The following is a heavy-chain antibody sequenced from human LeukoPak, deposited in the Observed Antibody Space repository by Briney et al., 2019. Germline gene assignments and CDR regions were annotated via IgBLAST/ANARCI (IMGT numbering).Heavy chain of an antibody. CDR3: ARGGSTSSWFWND. J-gene: IGHJ4*02. CDR1: GFTFSTKW. V-gene: IGHV3-7*01. CDR2: IKPDGSEK. Sequence: GGSLRLSCAASGFTFSTKWMTWVRQAPGKGLEWVANIKPDGSEKFYVDSVRGRFTISRDNAWNSLFLQMNSLRAEDMAVYYCARGGSTSSWFWNDWGQGTLVTVSS. D-gene: IGHD6-13*01.